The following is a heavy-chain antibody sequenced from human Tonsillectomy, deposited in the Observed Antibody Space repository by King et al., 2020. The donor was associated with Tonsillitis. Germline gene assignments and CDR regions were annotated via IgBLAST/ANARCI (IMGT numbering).Heavy chain of an antibody. D-gene: IGHD6-19*01. CDR1: GASISSNY. J-gene: IGHJ4*02. V-gene: IGHV4-4*07. CDR3: ASGFYGSDWLYKGSF. Sequence: QLQESGPGLVKPSETLSLTCTVSGASISSNYWSWIRQPAGKGLEWIGRIYSNGSTNYNPSLRSRVTMPVDTSKKQFSLKLSSVTAADTAVYYCASGFYGSDWLYKGSFWGQGTLVTVSS. CDR2: IYSNGST.